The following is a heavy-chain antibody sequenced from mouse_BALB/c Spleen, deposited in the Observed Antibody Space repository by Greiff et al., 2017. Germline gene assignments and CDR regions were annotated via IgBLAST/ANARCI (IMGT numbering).Heavy chain of an antibody. Sequence: EVKLMESGGGLVQPGGSRKLSCAASGFTFSSFGMHWVRQAPEKGLEWVAYISSGSSTIYYADTVKGRFTISRDNPKNTLFLQMTSLRSEDTAMYYCARRVHYYGFDYWGQGTTLTVSS. D-gene: IGHD1-2*01. V-gene: IGHV5-17*02. CDR2: ISSGSSTI. CDR3: ARRVHYYGFDY. CDR1: GFTFSSFG. J-gene: IGHJ2*01.